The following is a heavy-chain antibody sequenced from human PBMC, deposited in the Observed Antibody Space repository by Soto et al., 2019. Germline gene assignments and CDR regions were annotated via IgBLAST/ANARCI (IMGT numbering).Heavy chain of an antibody. CDR3: AKTYYYGSGTHDAFDI. J-gene: IGHJ3*02. V-gene: IGHV3-23*01. CDR1: GFTFSSYA. Sequence: GGSLRLSCAASGFTFSSYAMSWVRQAPGKGLEWVSAISGSGGSTYYADSVKGRFTISRDNSKNTLYLQMNSLRAEDTALYYCAKTYYYGSGTHDAFDIWGQGTMVTVSS. CDR2: ISGSGGST. D-gene: IGHD3-10*01.